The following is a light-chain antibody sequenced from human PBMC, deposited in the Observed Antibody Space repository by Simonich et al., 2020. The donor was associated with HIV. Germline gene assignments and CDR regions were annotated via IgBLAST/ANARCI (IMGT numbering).Light chain of an antibody. CDR1: QTVYSTY. V-gene: IGKV4-1*01. Sequence: EIVLTQSPGTLSLSPGERATLSCRASQTVYSTYLAWYQQRPRQPPNLLIYWASTRESGVPDRFSGSGSGTDFTLTINSLQAEDVAFYYCQQYYITPHTFGQGTKVEIK. CDR3: QQYYITPHT. J-gene: IGKJ1*01. CDR2: WAS.